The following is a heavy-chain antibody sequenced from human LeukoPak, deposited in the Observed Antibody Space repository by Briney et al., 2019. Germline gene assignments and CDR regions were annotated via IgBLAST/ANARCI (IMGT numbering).Heavy chain of an antibody. CDR3: AKGGDSSGWTWGDY. J-gene: IGHJ4*02. Sequence: PGGCLRLSCAASGFTFSSYAMSCVRQAPGKRLEWVSEIGNGSDATCYEDYVKGRFTISSANSKNTLFLQMNSLRAEDTAVYYCAKGGDSSGWTWGDYWGQGTLVTVSS. D-gene: IGHD6-19*01. V-gene: IGHV3-23*01. CDR1: GFTFSSYA. CDR2: IGNGSDAT.